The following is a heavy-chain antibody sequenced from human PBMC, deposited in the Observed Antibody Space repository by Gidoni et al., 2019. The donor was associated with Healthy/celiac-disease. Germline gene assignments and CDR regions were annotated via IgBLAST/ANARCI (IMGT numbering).Heavy chain of an antibody. CDR2: TNAGNGNT. V-gene: IGHV1-3*01. J-gene: IGHJ6*02. CDR3: AGRSGLYCYGMDV. CDR1: GYTFTSYA. D-gene: IGHD6-19*01. Sequence: QVQLVQSGAEVKKPGASVKVSCNASGYTFTSYAMHWVRQAPRQRLAWMGWTNAGNGNTKYSQKFQGRVTSTRDTPASTAYMELSSLRSEDTAVYYGAGRSGLYCYGMDVWGQGTTVTVSS.